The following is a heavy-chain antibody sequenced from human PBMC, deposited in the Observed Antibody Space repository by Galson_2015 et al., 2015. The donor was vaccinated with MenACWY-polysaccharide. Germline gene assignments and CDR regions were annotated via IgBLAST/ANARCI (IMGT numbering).Heavy chain of an antibody. Sequence: SLRLSCAASGFTFSSYAMSWVRQAPGKGLEWVSAISGSGGSTYYGDSVKGRFTISRDNSKNTVYLQMNSLRAEDTAVYYCAKVGIHCSGGSCYLKWFDTWGQGILVTVSS. CDR2: ISGSGGST. V-gene: IGHV3-23*01. CDR3: AKVGIHCSGGSCYLKWFDT. CDR1: GFTFSSYA. J-gene: IGHJ5*02. D-gene: IGHD2-15*01.